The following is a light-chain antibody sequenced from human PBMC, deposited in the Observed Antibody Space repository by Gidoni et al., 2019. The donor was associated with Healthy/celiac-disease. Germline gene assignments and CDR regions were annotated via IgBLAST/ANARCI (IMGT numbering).Light chain of an antibody. V-gene: IGKV4-1*01. CDR1: QSVLYSSNNKNY. CDR2: WAT. J-gene: IGKJ1*01. Sequence: DIVMTHSPYSLSLSLVEWPTINCQSRQSVLYSSNNKNYLAWYQQKPGQPTKLLIYWATTRAAGGPERCSSSGSGKDFTLTISRLQDEDVAVYYCQQYYRTPVAFGQGTKVEIK. CDR3: QQYYRTPVA.